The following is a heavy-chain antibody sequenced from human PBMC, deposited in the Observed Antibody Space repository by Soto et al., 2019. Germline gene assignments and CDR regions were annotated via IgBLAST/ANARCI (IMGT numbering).Heavy chain of an antibody. J-gene: IGHJ4*02. CDR1: GFTFSYG. V-gene: IGHV3-30*18. D-gene: IGHD2-15*01. CDR2: ISYDSSNK. Sequence: VQLLESGGGLIQPGGSLRLSCAAYGFTFSYGIHWLRQAPGKGLEWVAYISYDSSNKFYGDSVKGRFTISRDNSKNTQFLQMNSLRAEDTAVYYCAKLVIGYCSGNTCDDSWGQGTLVAVSS. CDR3: AKLVIGYCSGNTCDDS.